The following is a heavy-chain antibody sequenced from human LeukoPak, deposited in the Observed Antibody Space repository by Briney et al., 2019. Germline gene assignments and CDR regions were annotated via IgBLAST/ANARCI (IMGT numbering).Heavy chain of an antibody. CDR1: GGTFSSYA. V-gene: IGHV1-69*05. CDR2: IIPIFGTA. Sequence: SVKVSCKASGGTFSSYAISWVRQAPGQGLEWMGGIIPIFGTANYAQKFQGRVTMTRDTSTSTVYMELSSLRSEDTAVYYCARGVSSWYSHEKTTFDYWGQGTLVTVSS. CDR3: ARGVSSWYSHEKTTFDY. D-gene: IGHD6-13*01. J-gene: IGHJ4*02.